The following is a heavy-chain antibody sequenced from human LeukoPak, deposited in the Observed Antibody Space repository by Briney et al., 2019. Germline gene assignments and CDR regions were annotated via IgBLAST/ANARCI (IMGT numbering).Heavy chain of an antibody. CDR1: GFTFSSYA. CDR3: AKSRGESRGASNY. D-gene: IGHD1-26*01. CDR2: ISGSGDTT. Sequence: TGGSLRLSRAASGFTFSSYAMNWVRQAPGKGLEWVSFISGSGDTTYYADSVKGRLTISRDSSKNTLYLQMNSLRAEDTAVYYCAKSRGESRGASNYWGQGTLVTVSS. V-gene: IGHV3-23*01. J-gene: IGHJ4*02.